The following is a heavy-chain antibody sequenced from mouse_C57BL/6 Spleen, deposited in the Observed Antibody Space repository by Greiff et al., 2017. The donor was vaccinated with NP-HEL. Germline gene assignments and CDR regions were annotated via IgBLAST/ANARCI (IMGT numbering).Heavy chain of an antibody. J-gene: IGHJ4*01. CDR3: ARDRHYGSSASYAMDY. Sequence: EVKLVESGGGLVKPGGSLKLSCAASGFTFSSYAMSWVRQTPEKRLEWVATISDGGSYTYYPDNVKGRFTISRDNAKNNLYLQMSHLKSEDTAMYYCARDRHYGSSASYAMDYWGQGTSVTVSS. V-gene: IGHV5-4*01. D-gene: IGHD1-1*01. CDR2: ISDGGSYT. CDR1: GFTFSSYA.